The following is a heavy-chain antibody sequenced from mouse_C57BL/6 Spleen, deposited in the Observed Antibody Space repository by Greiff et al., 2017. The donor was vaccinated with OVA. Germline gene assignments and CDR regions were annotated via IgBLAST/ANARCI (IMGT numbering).Heavy chain of an antibody. V-gene: IGHV1-26*01. CDR3: ARTGYGSWFAY. Sequence: EVQLQQSGPELVKPGASVKISCKASGYTFTDYYMNWVKQSHGKSLAWIGAINPNNGGTSYIQKFKGKATVTVDKSSSTAYMELRSLTSEDSAVYYCARTGYGSWFAYWGQVTLVTVSA. CDR2: INPNNGGT. D-gene: IGHD1-1*01. CDR1: GYTFTDYY. J-gene: IGHJ3*01.